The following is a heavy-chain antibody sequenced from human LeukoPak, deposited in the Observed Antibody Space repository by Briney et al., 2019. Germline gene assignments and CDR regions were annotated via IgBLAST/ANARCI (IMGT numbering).Heavy chain of an antibody. CDR1: GYTFTDYY. D-gene: IGHD1-26*01. Sequence: ASVKVSCKTSGYTFTDYYIHRVRQAPGQGLEWMGWINPNSGGTNYAQKFQGRVTMTRDTSISTAYMELSRLRSDDTAVYYCARRIVGALYYFDYWGQGTLVTVSS. J-gene: IGHJ4*02. CDR3: ARRIVGALYYFDY. CDR2: INPNSGGT. V-gene: IGHV1-2*02.